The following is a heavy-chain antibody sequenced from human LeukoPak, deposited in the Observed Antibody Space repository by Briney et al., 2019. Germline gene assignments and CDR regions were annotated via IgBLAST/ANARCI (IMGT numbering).Heavy chain of an antibody. CDR1: GGSISSYY. V-gene: IGHV4-4*07. J-gene: IGHJ4*02. CDR3: ARGDLPPPGSADFDY. Sequence: SETLSPTCTVSGGSISSYYWSWIRQPAGKGLEWIGRIYISGSINYNPSLKSRVTMSVDTSKNQFSLKLSSMTAADTAVYYCARGDLPPPGSADFDYWGQGTLVTVSS. CDR2: IYISGSI. D-gene: IGHD5-12*01.